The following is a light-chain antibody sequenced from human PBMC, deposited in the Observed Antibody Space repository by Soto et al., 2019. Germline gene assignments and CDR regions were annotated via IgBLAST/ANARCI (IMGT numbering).Light chain of an antibody. V-gene: IGLV2-11*01. J-gene: IGLJ1*01. Sequence: QSVLTQPRSVSGSPGQSVAISCTGTSSDVGGYNYVSWYQQHPGKAPKLIIYDVTKRPSGVPDRFSGSSSGNTASLTISGLQAEDEADYFCCSYAGSYSYVFGAVKKVIV. CDR3: CSYAGSYSYV. CDR2: DVT. CDR1: SSDVGGYNY.